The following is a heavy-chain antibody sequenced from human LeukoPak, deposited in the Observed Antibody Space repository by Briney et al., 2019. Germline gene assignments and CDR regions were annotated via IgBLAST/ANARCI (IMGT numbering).Heavy chain of an antibody. V-gene: IGHV4-4*07. Sequence: RPSETLSLTCTVSGGPISSYYWSWIRQPAGKGLEWIGRIYTSGSTNYNPSLKSRVNMSVDTSKNQFSLKLSSVTAADTAVYYCARGRSQFATGYFDYWGQGTLVTVSS. CDR2: IYTSGST. CDR1: GGPISSYY. D-gene: IGHD3-16*01. CDR3: ARGRSQFATGYFDY. J-gene: IGHJ4*02.